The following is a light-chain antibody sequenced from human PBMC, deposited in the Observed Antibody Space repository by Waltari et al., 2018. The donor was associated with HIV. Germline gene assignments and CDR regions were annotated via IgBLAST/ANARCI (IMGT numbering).Light chain of an antibody. J-gene: IGLJ1*01. Sequence: SFELTQSPSVSVSPGQTASITCSGDRSGDYYVCWSQQKPGQSPALVIYQNNKRPSGIPERFSGSNSGNTATLTISGTQAMDEADYYCQAWDSVTEVFGTGTKVTVL. CDR3: QAWDSVTEV. CDR2: QNN. V-gene: IGLV3-1*01. CDR1: RSGDYY.